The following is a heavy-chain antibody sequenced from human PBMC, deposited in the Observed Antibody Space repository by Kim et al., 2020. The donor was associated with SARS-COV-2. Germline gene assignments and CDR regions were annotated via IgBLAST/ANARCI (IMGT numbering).Heavy chain of an antibody. CDR1: GGSISSYY. CDR3: ARRLSYLSVTFDY. V-gene: IGHV4-59*01. CDR2: IYYSEST. Sequence: SETLSLTCTVSGGSISSYYWNWVRQRPGKGLEWVGFIYYSESTNYNPSLTRRVTISIDTSKNQFYLKLSSVTAADTAVYYCARRLSYLSVTFDYWGQGTLGTVSS. D-gene: IGHD3-10*01. J-gene: IGHJ4*02.